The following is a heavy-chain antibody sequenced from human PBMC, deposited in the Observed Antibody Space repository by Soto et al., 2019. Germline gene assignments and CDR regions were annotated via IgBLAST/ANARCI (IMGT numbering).Heavy chain of an antibody. D-gene: IGHD3-9*01. CDR2: IIPIFGTA. CDR1: GGTFSSYA. V-gene: IGHV1-69*13. J-gene: IGHJ5*02. CDR3: ARDLLDGYNDMA. Sequence: ASVKVSFKASGGTFSSYAISWVRQAPGQGLEWMGGIIPIFGTANYAQKFQGRVTITADESTSTAYMELSSLRSEDTAVYYCARDLLDGYNDMAWGQGTLVTVSS.